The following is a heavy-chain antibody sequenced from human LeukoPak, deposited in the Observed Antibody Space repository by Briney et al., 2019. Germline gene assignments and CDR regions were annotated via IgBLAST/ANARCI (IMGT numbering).Heavy chain of an antibody. Sequence: SETLSLTCTVSGGSISSYYWSWIRQPPGKGLEWIGYIYYSGSTNYNPSLKSRVTVSVDTSKNQFSLKLSSVTAADTAVYYCARRGGSGSYYTGFDPWGQGTLVTVSS. J-gene: IGHJ5*02. CDR1: GGSISSYY. CDR3: ARRGGSGSYYTGFDP. V-gene: IGHV4-59*12. CDR2: IYYSGST. D-gene: IGHD3-10*01.